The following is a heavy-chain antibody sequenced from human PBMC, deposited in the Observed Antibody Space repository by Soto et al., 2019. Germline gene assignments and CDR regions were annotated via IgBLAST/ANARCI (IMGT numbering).Heavy chain of an antibody. Sequence: EVQLVESGGGLVKPGGSLRLSCAASGFTFSSYSMNWVRQAPGKGLEWVSSITSSSSYIYYADSVKGRFTISRDNAKNSLYLQMNSLRAEDTAVYYCARDTYFYGSGSYGPWGQGTLVTVSS. CDR3: ARDTYFYGSGSYGP. J-gene: IGHJ5*02. D-gene: IGHD3-10*01. V-gene: IGHV3-21*01. CDR1: GFTFSSYS. CDR2: ITSSSSYI.